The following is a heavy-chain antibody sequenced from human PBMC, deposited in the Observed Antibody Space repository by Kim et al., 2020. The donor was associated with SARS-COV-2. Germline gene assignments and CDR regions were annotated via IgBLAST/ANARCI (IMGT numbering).Heavy chain of an antibody. V-gene: IGHV4-31*03. CDR2: ISNSGSA. CDR1: GGSISSGASY. J-gene: IGHJ4*02. CDR3: ARGPSQRPYISGWSYFDY. Sequence: SETLSLTCNVSGGSISSGASYWTWIRQRPGKGLEWIGYISNSGSAYYSPSLKSRLIISIEMSKNQFSLELISVTAADTAVYYCARGPSQRPYISGWSYFDYWGLGTLVTVSS. D-gene: IGHD6-19*01.